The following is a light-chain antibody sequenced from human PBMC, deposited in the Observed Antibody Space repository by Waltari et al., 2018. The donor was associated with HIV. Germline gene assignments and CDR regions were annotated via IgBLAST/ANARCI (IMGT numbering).Light chain of an antibody. CDR2: HDI. CDR3: QAWDSSTVV. J-gene: IGLJ2*01. Sequence: SYELTQPPSVSVSPGQTASITCSGAKLGDKYACWYQQKPGQSPVLVIYHDIQRPSGIPERFSGSNSGNTATLTISGTQAMDEADYYCQAWDSSTVVFGGGTKLTVL. V-gene: IGLV3-1*01. CDR1: KLGDKY.